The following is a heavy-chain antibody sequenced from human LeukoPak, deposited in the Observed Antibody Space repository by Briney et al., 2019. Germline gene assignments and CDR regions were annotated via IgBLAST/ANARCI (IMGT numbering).Heavy chain of an antibody. V-gene: IGHV4-30-2*01. CDR3: ASNSLKYGSGSYSLFDY. D-gene: IGHD3-10*01. Sequence: SETLSLTCTVSGGSISSGGYYWSWIRQPPGKGLEWIGYIYHSGSTYYNPSLKSRVTISVDRSKNQFSLKLSSVTAADTAVYYCASNSLKYGSGSYSLFDYWGQGTLVTVSS. CDR1: GGSISSGGYY. CDR2: IYHSGST. J-gene: IGHJ4*02.